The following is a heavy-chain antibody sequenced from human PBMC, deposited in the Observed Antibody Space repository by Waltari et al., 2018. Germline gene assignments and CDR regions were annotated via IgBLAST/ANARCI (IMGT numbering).Heavy chain of an antibody. CDR2: RYISGDT. D-gene: IGHD5-12*01. CDR1: GLSVRTSY. V-gene: IGHV3-53*01. Sequence: EVQLVQSGGGLMQPGVSLRLSCAASGLSVRTSYMAWVRRGPGKGLAWVSLRYISGDTHYADSVTGRFNVSRDDSHNTLFLQMSGLRAEDTAVYYCASGNLESSGYYNFWGQGTLVTVSS. CDR3: ASGNLESSGYYNF. J-gene: IGHJ4*02.